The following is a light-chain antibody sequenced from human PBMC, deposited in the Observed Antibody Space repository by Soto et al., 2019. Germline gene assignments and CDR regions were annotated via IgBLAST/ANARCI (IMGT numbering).Light chain of an antibody. CDR3: QQTTDLPYT. CDR2: AAS. V-gene: IGKV1-12*01. J-gene: IGKJ2*01. CDR1: PVISSW. Sequence: DIQMTQSPSSVSASVGDRVTITCRASPVISSWLAWYQQKPGQAPKLLIYAASRLQSGVPSRFSGSESGADFSRTISSLQPEDVATYYCQQTTDLPYTFGQGTTREIK.